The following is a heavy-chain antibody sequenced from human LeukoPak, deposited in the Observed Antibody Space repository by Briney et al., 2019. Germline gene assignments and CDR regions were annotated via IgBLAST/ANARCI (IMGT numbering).Heavy chain of an antibody. CDR3: ARGLGRWLVRGAYGMDV. CDR2: ISYDGSNK. Sequence: GGSLRLSYAASGFTFSSYAMHWVRQAPGKGLEWVAVISYDGSNKYYADSVKGRFTISRDNSKNTLYLQMNSLRAEDTAVYYCARGLGRWLVRGAYGMDVWGQGTTVTVSS. D-gene: IGHD6-19*01. CDR1: GFTFSSYA. J-gene: IGHJ6*02. V-gene: IGHV3-30*04.